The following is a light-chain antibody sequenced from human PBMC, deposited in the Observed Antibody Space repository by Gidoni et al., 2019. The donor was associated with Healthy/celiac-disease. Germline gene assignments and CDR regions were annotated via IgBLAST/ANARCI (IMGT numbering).Light chain of an antibody. CDR1: QSVSSY. CDR3: QQRSNWPRSYT. V-gene: IGKV3-11*01. J-gene: IGKJ2*01. Sequence: EIVLTQSPATLSLSPGERATLSCMASQSVSSYLAWYQQKPGQAPRLLIYDASNRATGIPARFSGSGSGTDFTLTISSLEPEDFAVYYCQQRSNWPRSYTFXQXTKLEIK. CDR2: DAS.